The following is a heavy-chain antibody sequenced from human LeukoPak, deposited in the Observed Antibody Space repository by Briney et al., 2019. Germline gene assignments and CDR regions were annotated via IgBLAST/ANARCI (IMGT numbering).Heavy chain of an antibody. CDR1: GGSFSGDPYY. CDR2: IYYSGST. Sequence: PSETLSLTCTVSGGSFSGDPYYWSWIRQPPGKGLEWIGYIYYSGSTNYNPSLKSRATISVGTSKNQFSLKLSSVTAADTAVYYCARTGGYSYGYSNYGMDVWGQGTTVTVSS. CDR3: ARTGGYSYGYSNYGMDV. J-gene: IGHJ6*02. D-gene: IGHD5-18*01. V-gene: IGHV4-61*01.